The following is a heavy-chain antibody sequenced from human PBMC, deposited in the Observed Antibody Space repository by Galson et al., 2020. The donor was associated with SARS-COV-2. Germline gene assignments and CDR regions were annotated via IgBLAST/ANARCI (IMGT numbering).Heavy chain of an antibody. V-gene: IGHV2-70*17. CDR3: ARSHYDILTGYYKDFDY. J-gene: IGHJ4*02. CDR2: IDWDDDK. CDR1: GFSLSTSGMC. Sequence: SGPTLVKPTQTLTLTCTFSGFSLSTSGMCVSWIRQPRGKALEWLARIDWDDDKFYSTSLKTRLTISKDTSKNQVVLTMTNMDPVDTATYYCARSHYDILTGYYKDFDYWGQGTLVTVSS. D-gene: IGHD3-9*01.